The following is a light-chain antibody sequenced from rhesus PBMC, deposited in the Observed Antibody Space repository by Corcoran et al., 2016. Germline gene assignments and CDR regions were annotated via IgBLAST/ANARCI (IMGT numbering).Light chain of an antibody. CDR2: KAS. CDR1: QSISSW. V-gene: IGKV1-22*01. Sequence: DIQMTQSPSSLSASVGDTVTITCRASQSISSWIDWYQQKPGKATKLLIYKASSLQSGVPSRFRGSGARTDFTLTISSLQPEDFATYYCLQYSSSPWTFGQGTKVEIK. J-gene: IGKJ1*01. CDR3: LQYSSSPWT.